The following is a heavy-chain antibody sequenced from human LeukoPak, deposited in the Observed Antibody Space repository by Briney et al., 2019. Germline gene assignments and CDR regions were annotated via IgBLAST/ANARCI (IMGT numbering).Heavy chain of an antibody. V-gene: IGHV3-66*01. CDR3: ARAYSSSWFYTFDY. CDR1: GFTFSSYV. J-gene: IGHJ4*02. CDR2: IYSGGST. Sequence: GGSLRLSCAASGFTFSSYVMHWVRQAPGKGLEWVSVIYSGGSTYYADSVKGRFTISRDNSKNTLYLQMNSLRAEDTAVYYCARAYSSSWFYTFDYWGQGTLVTVSS. D-gene: IGHD6-13*01.